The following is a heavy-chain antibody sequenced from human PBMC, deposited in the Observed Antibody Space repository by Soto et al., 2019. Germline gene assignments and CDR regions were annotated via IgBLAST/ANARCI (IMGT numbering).Heavy chain of an antibody. CDR2: IWYDGSNK. CDR1: GFTFSSYG. CDR3: ARDMDLISGYNSYYGMHV. V-gene: IGHV3-33*01. D-gene: IGHD3-22*01. Sequence: GGSLRLSCAASGFTFSSYGMHWVRQAPGKGLEWVAVIWYDGSNKYYADSVKGRFTISRDNSKNTLYLQMNSLRAEDTAVYYCARDMDLISGYNSYYGMHVWGQGTTVTVSS. J-gene: IGHJ6*02.